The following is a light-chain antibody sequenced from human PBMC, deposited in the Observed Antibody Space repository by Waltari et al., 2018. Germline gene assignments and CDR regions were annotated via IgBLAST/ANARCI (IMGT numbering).Light chain of an antibody. CDR3: QQYDHLPYT. V-gene: IGKV4-1*01. CDR2: WAS. CDR1: ETILNRATNINY. J-gene: IGKJ2*01. Sequence: DIVMTQSPASLAVSLGERATIRCQTSETILNRATNINYLVWYQQRPGQPPKKLISWASVRESVVPDRFSGSGSVTDFTLTISSLQPEDIGTYYCQQYDHLPYTFGQATTLEI.